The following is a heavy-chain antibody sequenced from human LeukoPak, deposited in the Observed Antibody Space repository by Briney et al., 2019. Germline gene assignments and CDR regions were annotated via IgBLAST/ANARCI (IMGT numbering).Heavy chain of an antibody. Sequence: SETLSLTCAVSGYSISSGYYWGWIRQPPGKGLEWIGSIYHSGDTYYNPSLKSRITISVDTSKNQFSLKLNSVTAADTAVYYCARQGYRSGGTCYRYFDYWGQGTLVTVSS. CDR1: GYSISSGYY. V-gene: IGHV4-38-2*01. D-gene: IGHD2-15*01. CDR2: IYHSGDT. CDR3: ARQGYRSGGTCYRYFDY. J-gene: IGHJ4*02.